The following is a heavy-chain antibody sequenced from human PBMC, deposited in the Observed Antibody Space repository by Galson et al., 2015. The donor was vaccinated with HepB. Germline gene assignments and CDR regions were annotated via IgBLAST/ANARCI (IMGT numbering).Heavy chain of an antibody. J-gene: IGHJ4*02. Sequence: SLRLSCAASGFTFSSYAMHWVRQAPGKGLEWVAVISYDGSNKYYADSVKGRFTISRDNSKNTLYLQMNSLRAEDTAVYYCARDRPLRFLEWLLFSWGQGTLVTVSS. CDR2: ISYDGSNK. V-gene: IGHV3-30-3*01. CDR3: ARDRPLRFLEWLLFS. CDR1: GFTFSSYA. D-gene: IGHD3-3*01.